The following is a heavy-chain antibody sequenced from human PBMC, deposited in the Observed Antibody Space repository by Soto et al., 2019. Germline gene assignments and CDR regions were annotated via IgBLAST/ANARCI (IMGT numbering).Heavy chain of an antibody. CDR3: AREGITIGAFDI. J-gene: IGHJ3*02. D-gene: IGHD3-10*01. Sequence: GGSLRLSCAASGFTFSSYSMNWVRQAPGKGLEWVSSISGSSSYIYYADSVKGRFTISRDNAKNSLYLQMNSLRAEDTAVYYCAREGITIGAFDIWGQGTMVTVSS. V-gene: IGHV3-21*01. CDR1: GFTFSSYS. CDR2: ISGSSSYI.